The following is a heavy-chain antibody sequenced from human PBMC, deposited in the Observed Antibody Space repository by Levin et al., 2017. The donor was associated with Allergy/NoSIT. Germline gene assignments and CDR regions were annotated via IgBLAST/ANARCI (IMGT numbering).Heavy chain of an antibody. V-gene: IGHV3-30*18. CDR1: GFTFSSYG. D-gene: IGHD3-9*01. CDR2: ISYDGSNK. CDR3: AKDRAYYDILTGYSYFDY. J-gene: IGHJ4*02. Sequence: LSLTCAASGFTFSSYGMHWVRQAPGKGLEWVAVISYDGSNKYYADSVKGRFTISRDNSKNTLYLQMNSLRAEDTAVYYCAKDRAYYDILTGYSYFDYWGQGTLVTVSS.